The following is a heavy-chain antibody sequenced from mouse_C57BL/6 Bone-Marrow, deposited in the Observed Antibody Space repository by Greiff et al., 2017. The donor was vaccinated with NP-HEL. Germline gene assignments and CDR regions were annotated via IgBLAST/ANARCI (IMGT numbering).Heavy chain of an antibody. CDR2: IHPSTGDT. J-gene: IGHJ3*01. CDR3: ARKEYDYDVWFAY. V-gene: IGHV1-42*01. CDR1: GYSFTGYY. Sequence: EVQLQQSGPELVKPGASVKISCKASGYSFTGYYMNWVKQSPEKSLEWIGEIHPSTGDTTYNQKFKAKATLTVEKSSSTAYLQLKSLTSEDSAVYYCARKEYDYDVWFAYWGQGTLVTVSA. D-gene: IGHD2-4*01.